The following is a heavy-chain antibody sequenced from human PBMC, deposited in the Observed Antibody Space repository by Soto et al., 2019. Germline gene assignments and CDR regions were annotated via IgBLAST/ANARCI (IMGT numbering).Heavy chain of an antibody. V-gene: IGHV4-39*01. CDR3: ARHNGPLYVGYYYDMDV. D-gene: IGHD3-16*01. J-gene: IGHJ6*02. CDR1: GGSISSSSYY. Sequence: QLQLQESGPGLVKPSATLSLPCTVSGGSISSSSYYWGWIRQPPGKGLEWIGSIYYSGYTYYNPSLKSRVTISVDTSKNHFALKLSSVTAADTAVYYCARHNGPLYVGYYYDMDVWGQGTTVTGSS. CDR2: IYYSGYT.